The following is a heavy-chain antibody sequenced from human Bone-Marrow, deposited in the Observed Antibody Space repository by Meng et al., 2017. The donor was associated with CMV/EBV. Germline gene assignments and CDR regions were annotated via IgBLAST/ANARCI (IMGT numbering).Heavy chain of an antibody. CDR2: INHSGTT. CDR3: ARSTISPIGARLNFDY. V-gene: IGHV4-34*01. CDR1: GGSFSGYY. D-gene: IGHD6-6*01. J-gene: IGHJ4*02. Sequence: SETLSLTCAVYGGSFSGYYWSWIRQPPGKGLEWIGEINHSGTTNYDPSLKSRATMSVDRSKNQFSLKLSSVTAADTAVYYCARSTISPIGARLNFDYWGQGTLVTVSS.